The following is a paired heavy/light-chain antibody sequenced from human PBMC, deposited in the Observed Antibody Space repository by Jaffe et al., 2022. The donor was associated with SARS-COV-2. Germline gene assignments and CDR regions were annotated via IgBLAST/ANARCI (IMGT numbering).Heavy chain of an antibody. CDR1: GGTFSSYA. J-gene: IGHJ6*02. CDR3: ARVSLVLPCCQWLVPEGDYGMDV. V-gene: IGHV1-69*01. D-gene: IGHD6-19*01. CDR2: IIPIFGTA. Sequence: QVQLVQSGAEVKKPGSSVKVSCKASGGTFSSYAISWVRQAPGQGLEWMGGIIPIFGTANYAQKFQGRVTITADESTSTAYMELSSLRSEDTAVYYCARVSLVLPCCQWLVPEGDYGMDVWGQGTTVTVSS.
Light chain of an antibody. CDR1: QSVSSSY. Sequence: EIVLTQSPGTLSLSPGERATLSCRASQSVSSSYLAWYQQKPGQAPRLLIYGASSRATGIPDRFSGSGSGTDFTLTISRLEPEDFAVYYCQQYGSYQTFGQGTKVEIK. V-gene: IGKV3-20*01. CDR2: GAS. J-gene: IGKJ1*01. CDR3: QQYGSYQT.